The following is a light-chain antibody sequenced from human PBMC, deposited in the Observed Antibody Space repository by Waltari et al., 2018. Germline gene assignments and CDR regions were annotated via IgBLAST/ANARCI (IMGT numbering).Light chain of an antibody. J-gene: IGKJ1*01. CDR2: EAS. CDR3: QNHERLPAT. Sequence: EIVLTQSPGTLSLSPGERATLSCRASQNIGRYLVWYQQKPGQAPRLLIYEASRRATGIPDSFSGSGSGTDFSLTISRLEPEDFAVYYCQNHERLPATFGQGTKVESK. V-gene: IGKV3-20*01. CDR1: QNIGRY.